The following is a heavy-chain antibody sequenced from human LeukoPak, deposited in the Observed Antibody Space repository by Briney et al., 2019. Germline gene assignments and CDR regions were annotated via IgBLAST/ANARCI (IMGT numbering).Heavy chain of an antibody. CDR2: ISGSGGST. CDR1: GFTFSSYA. J-gene: IGHJ4*02. CDR3: AKLLIAVGSFDY. Sequence: PGGSLRLSCTASGFTFSSYAMSWVRQAPGKGLEWVSAISGSGGSTYYADSVKGRFTISRDNSKNTLYLQMNSLRAEDTAVFYCAKLLIAVGSFDYWGQGTLVTVSS. V-gene: IGHV3-23*01. D-gene: IGHD6-19*01.